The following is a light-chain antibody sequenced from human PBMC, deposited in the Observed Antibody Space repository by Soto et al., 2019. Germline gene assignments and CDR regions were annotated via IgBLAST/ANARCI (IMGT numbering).Light chain of an antibody. CDR1: TSNVGGHNY. Sequence: QSALTQPASVSGSPGQSITISCTGSTSNVGGHNYVSWYQQHPGKAPKLMIYDVTSRPSGVSYRFSGSKSGNTASLTISGLQAEDEADYYCSSYTTSSSYGFGTGTKVTVL. V-gene: IGLV2-14*01. CDR2: DVT. CDR3: SSYTTSSSYG. J-gene: IGLJ1*01.